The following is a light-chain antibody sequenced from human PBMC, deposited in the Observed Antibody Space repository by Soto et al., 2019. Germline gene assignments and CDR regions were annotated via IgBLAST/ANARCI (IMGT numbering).Light chain of an antibody. V-gene: IGKV1-33*01. CDR3: QQFEDFPRAII. CDR2: DAS. Sequence: DIQMTQSPSSLSASVGDRVTITCQASQDISTYLNWYQQKPGKAPKLLIYDASNLGTGVPSRFSGSGSGTDFTFTISSLQPEDIATYYCQQFEDFPRAIIFGQGTRLEIK. CDR1: QDISTY. J-gene: IGKJ5*01.